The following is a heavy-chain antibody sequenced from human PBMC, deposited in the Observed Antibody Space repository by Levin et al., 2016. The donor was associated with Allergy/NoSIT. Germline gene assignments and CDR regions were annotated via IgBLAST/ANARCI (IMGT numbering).Heavy chain of an antibody. CDR3: ARGLWEKPAGWFDP. CDR2: IYTSGST. J-gene: IGHJ5*02. Sequence: WIRQPPGKGLEWIGRIYTSGSTNYNPSLKSRVTMSVDTSKNQFSLKLSSVTAADTAVYYCARGLWEKPAGWFDPWGQGTLVTVSS. V-gene: IGHV4-4*07. D-gene: IGHD1-26*01.